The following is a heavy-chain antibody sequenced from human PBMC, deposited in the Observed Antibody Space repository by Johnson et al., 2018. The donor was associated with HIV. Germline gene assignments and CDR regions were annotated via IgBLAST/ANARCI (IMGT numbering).Heavy chain of an antibody. CDR1: GFTFDDYA. CDR3: AKAGIRITMRVRGAFDI. D-gene: IGHD3-22*01. CDR2: ISWNSGSI. Sequence: VQLVESGGGLVQPGRSLRLSCTASGFTFDDYAMHWVRLAPGKGLEWVSGISWNSGSIAYADSVKGRFPISRDKSKNTMYLQMNSLRAEDMAVYYCAKAGIRITMRVRGAFDIWGQGTMVTVSS. J-gene: IGHJ3*02. V-gene: IGHV3-9*03.